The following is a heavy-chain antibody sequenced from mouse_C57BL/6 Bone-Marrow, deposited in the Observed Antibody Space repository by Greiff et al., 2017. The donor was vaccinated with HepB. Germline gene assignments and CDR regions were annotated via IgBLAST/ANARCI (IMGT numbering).Heavy chain of an antibody. CDR3: ARGTTVVDWDFDV. D-gene: IGHD1-1*01. J-gene: IGHJ1*03. CDR2: ISYDGSN. CDR1: GYSITSGYY. Sequence: EVKLQESGPGLVKPSQSLSLTCSVTGYSITSGYYWNWIRQFPGNNLEWMGYISYDGSNNYNPSLKNRISITRDTSTNQFFLKLNSVTTEDTATYYCARGTTVVDWDFDVWGTGTTVTVSS. V-gene: IGHV3-6*01.